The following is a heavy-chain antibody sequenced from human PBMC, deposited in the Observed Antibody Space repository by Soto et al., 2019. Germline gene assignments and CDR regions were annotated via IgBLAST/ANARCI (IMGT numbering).Heavy chain of an antibody. CDR3: ARVRYCSSTSCGWFDP. V-gene: IGHV1-69*13. D-gene: IGHD2-2*01. Sequence: PSVKVSCKASGGTFSSYAISWVRQAPGQGLEWMGGIIPIFGTANYAQKFQGRVTITADESTSTAYMELSSLRSEDTAVYYCARVRYCSSTSCGWFDPWGQGTLVTVSS. CDR2: IIPIFGTA. CDR1: GGTFSSYA. J-gene: IGHJ5*02.